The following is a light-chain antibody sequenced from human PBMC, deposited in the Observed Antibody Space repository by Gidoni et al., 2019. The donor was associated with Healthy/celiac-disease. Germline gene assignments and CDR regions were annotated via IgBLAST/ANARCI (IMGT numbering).Light chain of an antibody. Sequence: SYELTQPPSVSVSPGQTASITCSGDKLGDKYACWYQQKPGQYPVLVIYQDSKRPSGIPERFSGSNSGNTATLTISGTQAMDEADYDCQAWDSSTVVFGGGTKLTVL. J-gene: IGLJ2*01. CDR1: KLGDKY. CDR3: QAWDSSTVV. V-gene: IGLV3-1*01. CDR2: QDS.